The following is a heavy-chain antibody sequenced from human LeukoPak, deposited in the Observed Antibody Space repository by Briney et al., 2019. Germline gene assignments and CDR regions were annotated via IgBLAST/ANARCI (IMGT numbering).Heavy chain of an antibody. D-gene: IGHD6-19*01. V-gene: IGHV3-53*01. CDR1: GFTVSSIY. Sequence: RGSLRLSCAASGFTVSSIYMSWVRQAPGKGLEWVSVIYSGGSTYYADSVKGRFTISRDNSKNTLYLQMNSLRAEDTAVYYCASISVAGTVDYWSQGTLVTVSS. J-gene: IGHJ4*02. CDR3: ASISVAGTVDY. CDR2: IYSGGST.